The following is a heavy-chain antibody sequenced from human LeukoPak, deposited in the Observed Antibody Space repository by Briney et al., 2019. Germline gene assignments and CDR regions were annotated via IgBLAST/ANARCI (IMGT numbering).Heavy chain of an antibody. CDR2: IKQDGSEK. Sequence: GGSLRLSCAASGFTFSSYEMNWVRQAPGKGLEWVANIKQDGSEKYYVDSVKGRFTISRDNAKNSLYLQMNSLRAEDTAVYYCADSSGYYYAAFDIWGQGTMVTVSS. J-gene: IGHJ3*02. V-gene: IGHV3-7*01. D-gene: IGHD3-22*01. CDR1: GFTFSSYE. CDR3: ADSSGYYYAAFDI.